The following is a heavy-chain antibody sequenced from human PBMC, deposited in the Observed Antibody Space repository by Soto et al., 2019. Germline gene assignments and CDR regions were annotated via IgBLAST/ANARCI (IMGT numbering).Heavy chain of an antibody. J-gene: IGHJ4*02. CDR1: GFDFRTYV. D-gene: IGHD3-10*01. CDR2: TSYDESNK. CDR3: AKVRTDYYGSGMTYYFDY. Sequence: VQLVESGGGVVQPGRSLRLSCAASGFDFRTYVMHWVRQAPGKGLEWVAVTSYDESNKYYADSVKGRFTISRDNSKNTLYLQMNSLRPEDTAVYYCAKVRTDYYGSGMTYYFDYWGQGTLVTVSS. V-gene: IGHV3-30*18.